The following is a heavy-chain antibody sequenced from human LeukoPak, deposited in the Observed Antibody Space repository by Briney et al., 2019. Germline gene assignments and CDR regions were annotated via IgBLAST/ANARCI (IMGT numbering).Heavy chain of an antibody. CDR3: ARGGVTMALNWFDP. Sequence: SVKVSCKASGGTFSSYAISWVRQAPGQGLEWMGGVIPIFGTANYAQKFQGRVTITADKSTSTAYMELSSLRSEDTAVYYCARGGVTMALNWFDPWGQGTLVTVSS. D-gene: IGHD3-10*01. CDR1: GGTFSSYA. CDR2: VIPIFGTA. V-gene: IGHV1-69*06. J-gene: IGHJ5*02.